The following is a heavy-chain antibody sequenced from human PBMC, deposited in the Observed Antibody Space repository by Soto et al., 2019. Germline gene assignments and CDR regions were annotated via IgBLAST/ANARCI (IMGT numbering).Heavy chain of an antibody. Sequence: EVQLLESGGGLVQPGGSLRLSCAASGFTFSTYAMSWVRQAPGKGLEWVSGLFGNGGGISYADSVKGRFTISRDNSNNMLYLQMHSLRVEDTAVYYCAKDRQPDGLWPVDHWGQGTLVTVSS. CDR2: LFGNGGGI. V-gene: IGHV3-23*01. CDR1: GFTFSTYA. J-gene: IGHJ4*02. CDR3: AKDRQPDGLWPVDH. D-gene: IGHD2-8*01.